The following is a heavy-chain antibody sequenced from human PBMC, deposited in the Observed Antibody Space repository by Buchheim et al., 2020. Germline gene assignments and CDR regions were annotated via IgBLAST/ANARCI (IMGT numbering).Heavy chain of an antibody. CDR2: IKSKTDGGTT. Sequence: EVQLVESGGGLVKPGGSPRLSCAASGFTFSSAWMSWVRQAPGKGLEWVGRIKSKTDGGTTDYAAPVKGRFTISRDDSKNTLYLQMNSLKTEDTAVYYCTTDQEENSGYDLVNYWGQGTL. D-gene: IGHD5-12*01. V-gene: IGHV3-15*01. CDR3: TTDQEENSGYDLVNY. J-gene: IGHJ4*02. CDR1: GFTFSSAW.